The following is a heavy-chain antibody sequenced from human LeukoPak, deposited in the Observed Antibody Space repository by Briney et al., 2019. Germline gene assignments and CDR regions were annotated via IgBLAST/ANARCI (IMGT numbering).Heavy chain of an antibody. D-gene: IGHD6-13*01. CDR2: ISYDGSNK. V-gene: IGHV3-30*03. J-gene: IGHJ4*02. Sequence: PGRSLRLSCAPSGFTFSSYAMHWVRQAPGKGLEWVAVISYDGSNKFYADSVKGRFTISRDNSKNTLYLQMNSLRPEDTAVYYCARDSAAGYWGQGTLVTVSS. CDR1: GFTFSSYA. CDR3: ARDSAAGY.